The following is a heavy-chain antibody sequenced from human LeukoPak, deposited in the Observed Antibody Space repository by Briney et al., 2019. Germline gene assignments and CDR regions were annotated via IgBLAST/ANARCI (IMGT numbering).Heavy chain of an antibody. CDR3: ARSRGELRYFDWLLDY. CDR1: GGTFSSYA. CDR2: IIPILGIA. V-gene: IGHV1-69*04. Sequence: SVKVSCKASGGTFSSYAISWVRQAPGQGLEWMGRIIPILGIANYAQKFQGRVTITADKSTSTAYMELSSLRSEDTAVYYCARSRGELRYFDWLLDYWGQGTLVTVSS. J-gene: IGHJ4*02. D-gene: IGHD3-9*01.